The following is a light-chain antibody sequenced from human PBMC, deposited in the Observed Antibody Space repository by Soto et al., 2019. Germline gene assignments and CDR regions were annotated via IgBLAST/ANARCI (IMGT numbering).Light chain of an antibody. CDR2: DVS. V-gene: IGLV2-14*01. CDR3: SSYTSSSAPSAV. Sequence: QSVLTQPASVSGSPGQSITISCTGTSSDVGGYNYVSWYQQHPGKAPKLMIYDVSNRPSGVSNRFSGSKSGHTASLSISGLQAEDEADYFCSSYTSSSAPSAVFGGGTQLTVL. J-gene: IGLJ7*01. CDR1: SSDVGGYNY.